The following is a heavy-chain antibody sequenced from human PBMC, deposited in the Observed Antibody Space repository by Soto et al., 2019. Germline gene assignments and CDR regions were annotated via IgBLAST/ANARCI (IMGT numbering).Heavy chain of an antibody. D-gene: IGHD1-26*01. CDR3: ARDSYSGSSHYYYGMDV. CDR2: VNPDGSEK. CDR1: GFTISTYW. Sequence: PGGSLRLSCAVSGFTISTYWMLWVRQAPGKGLEWVASVNPDGSEKHYVESVKGRFAISRDNAKNSMFLQMDSLRSEDTAVYYCARDSYSGSSHYYYGMDVWGQATTVTVSS. V-gene: IGHV3-7*05. J-gene: IGHJ6*02.